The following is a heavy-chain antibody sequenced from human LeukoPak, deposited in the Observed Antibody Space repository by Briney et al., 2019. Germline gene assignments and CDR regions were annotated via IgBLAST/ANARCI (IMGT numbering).Heavy chain of an antibody. V-gene: IGHV3-48*03. Sequence: GGSLRLSCGVSGFNFSSYEMNWVRQAPGKGLEWVSYIGNSGTIIYYADSVRGRFTVSRDNAKNSLYLQMNSLRAEDTAVYYCARGDSSGLDYHYYMDVWGKGTTVTISS. CDR2: IGNSGTII. CDR3: ARGDSSGLDYHYYMDV. J-gene: IGHJ6*03. CDR1: GFNFSSYE. D-gene: IGHD6-19*01.